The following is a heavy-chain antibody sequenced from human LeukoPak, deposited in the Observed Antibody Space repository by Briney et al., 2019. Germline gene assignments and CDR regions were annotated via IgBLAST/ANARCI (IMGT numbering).Heavy chain of an antibody. CDR3: ARGSRFLEWLLVTSYGMDV. CDR1: GGSFSGYY. Sequence: SETLSLTCAVYGGSFSGYYWSWIRQPPGKGLEWIGEINHSGSTNYNPSLKSRVTISVDTSKNQFSLKLSSVTAADTAVYYCARGSRFLEWLLVTSYGMDVWGQGSTVTVSS. CDR2: INHSGST. J-gene: IGHJ6*02. V-gene: IGHV4-34*01. D-gene: IGHD3-3*01.